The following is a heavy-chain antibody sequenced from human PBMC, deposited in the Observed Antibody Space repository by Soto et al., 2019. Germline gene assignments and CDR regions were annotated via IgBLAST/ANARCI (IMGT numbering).Heavy chain of an antibody. V-gene: IGHV4-34*01. J-gene: IGHJ3*02. D-gene: IGHD2-15*01. CDR1: GGSFSGYY. CDR3: ARLGGVVVVAATPLGALDI. CDR2: INHRGST. Sequence: QVQLQQWGAGLLKPSETLSLTCAVYGGSFSGYYWSWIRQPPGKGLEWIGEINHRGSTNYNPSLKSRGTISVDTSKNQFSLKLSSVTAADTAVYYCARLGGVVVVAATPLGALDIWGQGTMVTVSS.